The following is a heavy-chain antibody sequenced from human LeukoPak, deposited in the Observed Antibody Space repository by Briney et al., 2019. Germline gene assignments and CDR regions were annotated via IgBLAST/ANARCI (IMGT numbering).Heavy chain of an antibody. Sequence: SETLSLTCTVSGGSISSSSYYWGWIRQPPGKGLEWIGTIYYSGRTYYNPSLKSRVTISVDTSNNQFSLRLSSVTAADTAVYYCARSLEAPTVTVSLIAFDFWGQGTLVTVSS. CDR2: IYYSGRT. D-gene: IGHD4-17*01. CDR1: GGSISSSSYY. CDR3: ARSLEAPTVTVSLIAFDF. V-gene: IGHV4-39*01. J-gene: IGHJ4*02.